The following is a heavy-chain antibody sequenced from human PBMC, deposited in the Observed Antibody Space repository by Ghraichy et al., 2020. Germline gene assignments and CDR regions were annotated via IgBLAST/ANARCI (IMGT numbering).Heavy chain of an antibody. D-gene: IGHD6-6*01. Sequence: GESLNISCAASGFTFSSYWMSWVRQAPGKGLEWVANIKQDGSEKYYVDSVKGRFTISRDNAKNSLYLQMNSLRAEDTAVYYCAKWTSSSSYYYYYYGMDVWGQGTTVTVSS. CDR3: AKWTSSSSYYYYYYGMDV. V-gene: IGHV3-7*01. CDR2: IKQDGSEK. CDR1: GFTFSSYW. J-gene: IGHJ6*02.